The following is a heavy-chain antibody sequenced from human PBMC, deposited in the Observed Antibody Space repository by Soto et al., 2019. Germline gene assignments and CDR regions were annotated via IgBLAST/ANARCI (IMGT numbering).Heavy chain of an antibody. J-gene: IGHJ4*02. CDR3: ARTGYCSGGSCYTYYFDY. V-gene: IGHV1-2*04. CDR1: GGTFSSYT. CDR2: INPNSGGT. D-gene: IGHD2-15*01. Sequence: ASVKVSCKASGGTFSSYTISWVRQAPGQGLEWMGWINPNSGGTNYAQKFQGWVTMTRDTSISTAYMELSRLRSDDTAVYYCARTGYCSGGSCYTYYFDYWGQGTLVTVSS.